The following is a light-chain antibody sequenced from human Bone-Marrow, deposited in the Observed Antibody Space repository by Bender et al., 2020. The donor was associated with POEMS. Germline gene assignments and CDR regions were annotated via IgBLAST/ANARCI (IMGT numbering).Light chain of an antibody. CDR2: EDR. CDR1: DLGHKY. J-gene: IGLJ1*01. V-gene: IGLV3-1*01. CDR3: QAWDSSSQIV. Sequence: SYKLTQPPSVSVSPGQTATITCSGDDLGHKYACWYQQKTGQSPMLVIYEDRKRPSGIPERFSGSNSGNTATLTISGTQAIDEADYYCQAWDSSSQIVFGTGTKVTV.